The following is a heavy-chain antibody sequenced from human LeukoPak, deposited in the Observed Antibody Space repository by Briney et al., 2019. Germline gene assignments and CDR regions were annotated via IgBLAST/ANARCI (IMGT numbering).Heavy chain of an antibody. CDR1: GGSISSSSYY. CDR3: ARLGGIAVAGNTFDY. V-gene: IGHV4-39*01. CDR2: IYYSGST. Sequence: SETLSLTCTVSGGSISSSSYYWGWIRQPPGKGLEWIGSIYYSGSTYYNPSLKSRVTISVGTSKNQFSLKLSSVTAADTAVYYCARLGGIAVAGNTFDYWGQGTLVTVSS. J-gene: IGHJ4*02. D-gene: IGHD6-19*01.